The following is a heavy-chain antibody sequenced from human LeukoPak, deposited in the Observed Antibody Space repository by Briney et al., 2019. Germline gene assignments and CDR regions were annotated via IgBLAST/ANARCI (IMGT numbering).Heavy chain of an antibody. D-gene: IGHD3-10*01. Sequence: GGSLRLSCAASGFNFNTYWMSWVRQAPGKGLELVANIKQDGSEKYYVDSVKGRFTISRDNAKNSLYLQVNSLRADDTAVHYCARAYSGYFDNWGQGTLVTVSS. CDR1: GFNFNTYW. V-gene: IGHV3-7*01. CDR3: ARAYSGYFDN. J-gene: IGHJ4*02. CDR2: IKQDGSEK.